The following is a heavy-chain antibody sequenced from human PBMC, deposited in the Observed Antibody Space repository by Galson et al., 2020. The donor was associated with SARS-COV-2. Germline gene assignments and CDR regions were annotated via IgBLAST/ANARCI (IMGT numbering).Heavy chain of an antibody. D-gene: IGHD3-10*01. Sequence: ASVKVSCKASGYTFTGYYMHWVRQAPGQGLEWMGWINPNSGGTNYAQKFQGRVTMTRDTSISTAYMELSRLRSDDTAVYYCARDSGRLPPHYYGSGTYNWFDPWGQGTLVTVSS. CDR2: INPNSGGT. J-gene: IGHJ5*02. CDR3: ARDSGRLPPHYYGSGTYNWFDP. V-gene: IGHV1-2*02. CDR1: GYTFTGYY.